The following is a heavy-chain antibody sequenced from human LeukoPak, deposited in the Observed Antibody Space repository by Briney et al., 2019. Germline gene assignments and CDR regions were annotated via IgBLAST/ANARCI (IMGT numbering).Heavy chain of an antibody. Sequence: PGGSLRLSCATSGVTFGIHYMSWVRQAPGGGPEWSSYIIGNGGDIAYAHSVKARFTISRDNAKTFLYLQMHRLRVEDTAVYPSVRPAGTAGGPWGQGTLIAVSS. CDR2: IIGNGGDI. D-gene: IGHD6-13*01. CDR1: GVTFGIHY. CDR3: VRPAGTAGGP. J-gene: IGHJ5*02. V-gene: IGHV3/OR16-9*01.